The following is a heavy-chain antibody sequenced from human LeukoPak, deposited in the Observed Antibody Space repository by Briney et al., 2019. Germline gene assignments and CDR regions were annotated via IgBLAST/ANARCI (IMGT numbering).Heavy chain of an antibody. J-gene: IGHJ1*01. CDR2: ISSRSGYI. V-gene: IGHV3-21*01. D-gene: IGHD2-2*01. Sequence: GGSLRLSCAASGFTFSSYSMNWVRQAPGKGLEWVSSISSRSGYIYYAESVKGRFTISRDNAKNSQYLQMNSLRAEDTAVYYRARAYGCSSTSCLKYFQHWGQGTLVTVSS. CDR1: GFTFSSYS. CDR3: ARAYGCSSTSCLKYFQH.